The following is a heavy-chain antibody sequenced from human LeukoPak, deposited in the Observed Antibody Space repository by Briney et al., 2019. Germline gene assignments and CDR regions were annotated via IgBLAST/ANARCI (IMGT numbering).Heavy chain of an antibody. D-gene: IGHD3-9*01. V-gene: IGHV4-61*02. CDR3: ARVVSYFDWYYYMDV. Sequence: SQTLSLTCDVSGGFISSGTHYWMWVRQPVGKGLEWLVRIFTSGSPTYNSSLESRLIISIDKSKNQFSLKLRSVTAADTAVYYCARVVSYFDWYYYMDVWGKGTTVTVSS. CDR1: GGFISSGTHY. CDR2: IFTSGSP. J-gene: IGHJ6*03.